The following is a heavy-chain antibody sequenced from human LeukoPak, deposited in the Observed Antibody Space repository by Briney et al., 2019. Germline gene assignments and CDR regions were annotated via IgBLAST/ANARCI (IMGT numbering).Heavy chain of an antibody. CDR3: AHYYDSSGIDY. D-gene: IGHD3-22*01. J-gene: IGHJ4*02. CDR1: GGSDSGYY. CDR2: INHSGST. Sequence: PSETLSLTCAVYGGSDSGYYWRGIRQPPGKGLEWIGEINHSGSTNYNPSLKSRVTISVDTSKNQFSLKLSSVTAADTAVYYCAHYYDSSGIDYWGQGTLVTVSS. V-gene: IGHV4-34*01.